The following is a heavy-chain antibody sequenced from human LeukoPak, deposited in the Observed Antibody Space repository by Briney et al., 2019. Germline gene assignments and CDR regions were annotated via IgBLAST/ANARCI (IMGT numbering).Heavy chain of an antibody. CDR1: GYTFPVYE. J-gene: IGHJ6*02. CDR3: ARAKGKAGRYGMDV. CDR2: MNPYSNST. V-gene: IGHV1-8*01. Sequence: SVKVSCKASGYTFPVYEIYWVRQASGQGLECMGWMNPYSNSTDSAQKFQGRLTMTSDISISTAYMEPSSLRPEDTAVYFCARAKGKAGRYGMDVWGQGTTVIVSS.